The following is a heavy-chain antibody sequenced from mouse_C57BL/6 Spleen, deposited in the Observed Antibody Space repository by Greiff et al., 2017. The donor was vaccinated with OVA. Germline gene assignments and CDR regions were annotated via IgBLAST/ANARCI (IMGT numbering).Heavy chain of an antibody. CDR3: ARSITGTWYLDY. Sequence: VQLQQPGAELVKPGASVTLSCKASGYTFTSYWMQWVKQRPGQGLEWIGEIDPSGSYTNYNQKFNGKATFTVDRSSSTTYMQLSSLTSEDSAVDYCARSITGTWYLDYWGQGTTLTVSS. D-gene: IGHD4-1*01. CDR1: GYTFTSYW. J-gene: IGHJ2*01. CDR2: IDPSGSYT. V-gene: IGHV1-50*01.